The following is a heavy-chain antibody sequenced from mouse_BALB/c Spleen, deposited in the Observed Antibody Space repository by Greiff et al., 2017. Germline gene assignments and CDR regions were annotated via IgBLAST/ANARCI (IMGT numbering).Heavy chain of an antibody. J-gene: IGHJ4*01. Sequence: LQESGAELVRPGTSVKVSCKASGYAFTNYLIEWVKQRPGQGLEWIGVINPGSGGTNYNEKFKGKATLTADKSSSTAYMQLSSLTSDDSAVYFCARGGDYAMDYWGQGTSVTVSP. CDR2: INPGSGGT. CDR3: ARGGDYAMDY. CDR1: GYAFTNYL. V-gene: IGHV1-54*01.